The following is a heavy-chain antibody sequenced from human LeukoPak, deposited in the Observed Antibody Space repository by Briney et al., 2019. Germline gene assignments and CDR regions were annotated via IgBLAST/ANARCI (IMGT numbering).Heavy chain of an antibody. CDR1: GYTFTGYY. CDR2: INPNSGGT. J-gene: IGHJ3*02. V-gene: IGHV1-2*02. Sequence: ASVKVSCRASGYTFTGYYMHWVRQAPGQGLEWMGWINPNSGGTNYAQKFQGRVTMTRDTSISTAYMELSRLRSDDTAVYYCARGFGELLLNAFDIWGQGTMVTVSS. CDR3: ARGFGELLLNAFDI. D-gene: IGHD3-10*01.